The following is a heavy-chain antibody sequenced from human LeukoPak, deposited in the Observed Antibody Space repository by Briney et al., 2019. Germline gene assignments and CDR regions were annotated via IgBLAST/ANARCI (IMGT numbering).Heavy chain of an antibody. J-gene: IGHJ4*02. Sequence: GGSLRLSCAASGFTFSSYDMTWVRQAPGRGLEWVSSIRLSGDNTYYGDSVKGRFTISRDNSKNTLYLQMNSLRAEDTAVYYCAKSKGVMVRGVLDYWGQGTLVTVSS. CDR3: AKSKGVMVRGVLDY. V-gene: IGHV3-23*01. CDR1: GFTFSSYD. D-gene: IGHD3-10*01. CDR2: IRLSGDNT.